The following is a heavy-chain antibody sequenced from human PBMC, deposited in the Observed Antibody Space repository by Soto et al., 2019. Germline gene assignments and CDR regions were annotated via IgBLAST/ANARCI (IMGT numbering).Heavy chain of an antibody. Sequence: QVQLVQSGAEVKKPGYSVKVSCKASGGTFSSYAISWVRQAPGQGLEWMGGIIPIFGTANYAQKFQGRVTITADKSTSTAYMELSSLRSEHTAVYYCARYFYNWNYVFDYWGQGTMITVSS. CDR1: GGTFSSYA. CDR2: IIPIFGTA. V-gene: IGHV1-69*06. CDR3: ARYFYNWNYVFDY. D-gene: IGHD1-7*01. J-gene: IGHJ4*02.